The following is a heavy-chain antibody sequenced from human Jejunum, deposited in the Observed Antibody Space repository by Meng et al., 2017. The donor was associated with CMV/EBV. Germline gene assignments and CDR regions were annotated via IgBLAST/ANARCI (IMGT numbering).Heavy chain of an antibody. D-gene: IGHD1-26*01. J-gene: IGHJ4*02. V-gene: IGHV3-48*03. CDR3: VKDINSGFYFTY. Sequence: AVSGFTFSNYDMNWVRQAPGKGLEWVSHIASSGSDIYYVDSVKGRFTTSRDNARNSLYLQMNSLTVEDTALYYCVKDINSGFYFTYWGQGTLVTVSS. CDR2: IASSGSDI. CDR1: GFTFSNYD.